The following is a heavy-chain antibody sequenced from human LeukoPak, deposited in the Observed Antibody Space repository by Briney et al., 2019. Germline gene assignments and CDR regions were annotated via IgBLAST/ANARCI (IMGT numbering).Heavy chain of an antibody. CDR1: GYTFTGYY. Sequence: ASVKVSCKASGYTFTGYYTHWVRQAPGQGLEWMGWINPNSGGTNYAQKFQGRVTMTRDTSISTAYMELSRLRSDDTAVYYCARETYYYGSGSYSPWGQGTLVTVSS. D-gene: IGHD3-10*01. V-gene: IGHV1-2*02. CDR2: INPNSGGT. CDR3: ARETYYYGSGSYSP. J-gene: IGHJ5*02.